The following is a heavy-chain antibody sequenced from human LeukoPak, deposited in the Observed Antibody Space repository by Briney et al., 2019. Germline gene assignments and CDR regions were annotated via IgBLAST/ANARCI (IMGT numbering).Heavy chain of an antibody. Sequence: GNSLRLSCAASDLSFSNYGMHWVRQAPGKGLEWVAVILYDGNNKHYAESVKGRFTISRDNSNNMLYLQMNSLRPEDTAVYYCAKDRLFGSGLNGPHYYYGMDVWGQGTTVTVSS. CDR3: AKDRLFGSGLNGPHYYYGMDV. J-gene: IGHJ6*02. CDR2: ILYDGNNK. CDR1: DLSFSNYG. V-gene: IGHV3-30*18. D-gene: IGHD1-26*01.